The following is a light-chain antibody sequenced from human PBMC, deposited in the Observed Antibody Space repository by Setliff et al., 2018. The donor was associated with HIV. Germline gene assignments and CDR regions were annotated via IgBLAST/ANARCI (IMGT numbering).Light chain of an antibody. CDR3: AAWDDSLTNVV. CDR1: SSNIGSNT. CDR2: SNN. Sequence: QSVLTQPPSASGTPGQRVTISCSGSSSNIGSNTVNWYQQLPGTAPKLLIYSNNQRPSGVPDRFSGSKSGTSASLAISGLQSEDEADYYCAAWDDSLTNVVFGGGTK. J-gene: IGLJ2*01. V-gene: IGLV1-44*01.